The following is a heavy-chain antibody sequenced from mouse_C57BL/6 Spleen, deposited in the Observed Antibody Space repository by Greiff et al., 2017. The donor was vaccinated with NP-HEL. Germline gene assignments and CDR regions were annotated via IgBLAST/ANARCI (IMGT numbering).Heavy chain of an antibody. V-gene: IGHV5-17*01. CDR3: VRYGYYSWLAY. CDR2: ISSSSSTI. J-gene: IGHJ3*01. CDR1: GFTFSDYE. D-gene: IGHD2-3*01. Sequence: EVKLVESGGGLVQPGGSLKLSCAASGFTFSDYEMHWVRQAPEKGLEWVAYISSSSSTINYADTVKGRFTFSIANAKNTLFLQMTSLRSENTAVYYCVRYGYYSWLAYWGQGTLVTVSA.